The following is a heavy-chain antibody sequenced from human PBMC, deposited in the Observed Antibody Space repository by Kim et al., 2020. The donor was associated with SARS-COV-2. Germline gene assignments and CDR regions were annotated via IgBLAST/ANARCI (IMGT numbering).Heavy chain of an antibody. J-gene: IGHJ4*02. D-gene: IGHD3-9*01. Sequence: ASVKVSCKASGYTFTSYGISWVRQAPGQGLEWMGWISAYNGNTNYAQKLQGRVTMTTDTSTSTAYMELRSLRSDDTAVYYCARDGALRYFDWLLALPEFDYWGQGTLVTVSS. CDR2: ISAYNGNT. CDR3: ARDGALRYFDWLLALPEFDY. V-gene: IGHV1-18*01. CDR1: GYTFTSYG.